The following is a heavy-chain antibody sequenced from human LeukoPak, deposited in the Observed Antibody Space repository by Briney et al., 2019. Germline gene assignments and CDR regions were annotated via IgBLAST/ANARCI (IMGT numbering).Heavy chain of an antibody. CDR1: GDSISPYY. Sequence: SETLSLTCTVSGDSISPYYWSWIRQPAGKGLEWIGHIYTSGTTNYNPSLKSRVTMSVDTSKNQFSLKLSSVTAADTAVYYCARDPEGHGYYFDYWGQGALVTVSS. J-gene: IGHJ4*02. V-gene: IGHV4-4*07. CDR3: ARDPEGHGYYFDY. CDR2: IYTSGTT. D-gene: IGHD3-3*01.